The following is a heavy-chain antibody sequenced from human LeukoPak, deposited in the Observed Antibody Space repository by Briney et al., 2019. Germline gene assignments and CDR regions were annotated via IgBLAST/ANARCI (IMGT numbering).Heavy chain of an antibody. D-gene: IGHD1-1*01. J-gene: IGHJ6*03. CDR3: ARENGGIRGYYYYMDV. CDR1: GVSIRSGDYY. Sequence: SETLSLTCTVSGVSIRSGDYYWGWIRQSPGKGLEWIGSIYHSGSTYYNPSLKSRVTISVDTSKNQFSLKLSSVTAADTAVYYCARENGGIRGYYYYMDVWGKGTTVTVSS. V-gene: IGHV4-39*07. CDR2: IYHSGST.